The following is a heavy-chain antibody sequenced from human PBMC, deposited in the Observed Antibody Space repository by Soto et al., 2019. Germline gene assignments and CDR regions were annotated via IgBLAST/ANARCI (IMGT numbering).Heavy chain of an antibody. V-gene: IGHV2-5*01. CDR3: SHRQGHGQWLVRRQVDWFEP. Sequence: QITLKESGPTLVKPTQTLTLTCTFSGFSLSTSGVGVGWIRPPPGKALEWLALIYWNDDKSYSPSLKSRLTITKDTSQNQVVLTMTNMDPVDTATYYCSHRQGHGQWLVRRQVDWFEPLGQGTLATVSS. D-gene: IGHD6-19*01. CDR2: IYWNDDK. CDR1: GFSLSTSGVG. J-gene: IGHJ5*02.